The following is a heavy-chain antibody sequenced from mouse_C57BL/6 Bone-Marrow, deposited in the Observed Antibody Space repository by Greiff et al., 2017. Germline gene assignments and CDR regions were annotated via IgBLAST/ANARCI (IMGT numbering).Heavy chain of an antibody. CDR2: IYPGDGDT. CDR3: ARRRVYGYDRGTFDY. CDR1: GYAFSSSW. D-gene: IGHD2-2*01. Sequence: QVQLQQSGPELVKPGASVTISCKASGYAFSSSWMNWVKQRPGKGLEWIGRIYPGDGDTNYNGKFKGKATLTADKSSSTAYMQLSSLTSEDSAVYFCARRRVYGYDRGTFDYWGQGTTLTVSS. J-gene: IGHJ2*01. V-gene: IGHV1-82*01.